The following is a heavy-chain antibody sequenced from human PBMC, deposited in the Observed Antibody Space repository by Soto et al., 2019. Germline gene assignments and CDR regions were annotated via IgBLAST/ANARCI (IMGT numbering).Heavy chain of an antibody. CDR2: IYPGDSDT. CDR3: ARQVAEMATPGLGYAFDI. D-gene: IGHD5-12*01. V-gene: IGHV5-51*01. J-gene: IGHJ3*02. CDR1: GYSFTSYW. Sequence: EVQLVQSGAEVKKPGESLKISCKGSGYSFTSYWIGWVRQMPGKGLEWMGIIYPGDSDTRYSPSFQGQVTISADKSISTAYLQWSSLKASDTAMYYCARQVAEMATPGLGYAFDIWGQGTMVTVSS.